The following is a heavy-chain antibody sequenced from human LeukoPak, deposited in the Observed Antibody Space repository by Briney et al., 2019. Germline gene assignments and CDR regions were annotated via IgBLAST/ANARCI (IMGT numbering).Heavy chain of an antibody. CDR3: AREVTMVRGVIFNGFDP. CDR1: GGSISSYY. Sequence: SETLSLTCTVSGGSISSYYWSWIRQPPGKGLEWIGYIYYSGSTNYNPSLKSRVTMSVDTSKNQFSLKLSSVTAADTAVYYCAREVTMVRGVIFNGFDPWGQGTLVTVSS. V-gene: IGHV4-59*12. J-gene: IGHJ5*02. D-gene: IGHD3-10*01. CDR2: IYYSGST.